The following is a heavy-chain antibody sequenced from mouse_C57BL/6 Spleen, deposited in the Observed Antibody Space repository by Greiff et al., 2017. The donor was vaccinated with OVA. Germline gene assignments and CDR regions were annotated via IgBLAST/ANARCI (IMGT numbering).Heavy chain of an antibody. Sequence: VMLVESGPGLVQPSQSLSITCTVSGFSLTSYGVHWVRQSPGKGLEWLGVIWSGGSTDYNAAFISRLSISKDNSKSQVFFKMNSLQADDTAIYYCAREDGSSYDWYFDVWGTGTTVTVSS. CDR2: IWSGGST. J-gene: IGHJ1*03. V-gene: IGHV2-2*01. D-gene: IGHD1-1*01. CDR3: AREDGSSYDWYFDV. CDR1: GFSLTSYG.